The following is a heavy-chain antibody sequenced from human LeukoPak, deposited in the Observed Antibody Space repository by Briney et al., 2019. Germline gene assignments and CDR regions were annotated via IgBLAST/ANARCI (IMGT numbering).Heavy chain of an antibody. CDR2: ISTTDDT. J-gene: IGHJ4*02. CDR1: GFTFSTYD. CDR3: ARDRSGSYFDS. Sequence: PGGSLRLSCAASGFTFSTYDMHWVRQATGKGLEWVSAISTTDDTYYPGSVKGRFTISRENAKSSLYLQMNSLRAEDTAVYYCARDRSGSYFDSWGQGPLVAVSS. D-gene: IGHD1-26*01. V-gene: IGHV3-13*04.